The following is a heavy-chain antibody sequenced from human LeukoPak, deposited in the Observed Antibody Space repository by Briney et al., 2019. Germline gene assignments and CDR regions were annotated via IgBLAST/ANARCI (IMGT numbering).Heavy chain of an antibody. V-gene: IGHV1-69*13. J-gene: IGHJ4*02. CDR1: GGPFKNYF. CDR2: IIPIFGTA. Sequence: GASVKVSCKASGGPFKNYFVAWVRQAPGQGLEWVGGIIPIFGTANYAQKFQGRVTITADESTSTAYMELSSLRSEDTAVYYCARGADRRTNRGGYYFDYWGQGTLVTVSS. CDR3: ARGADRRTNRGGYYFDY. D-gene: IGHD1-1*01.